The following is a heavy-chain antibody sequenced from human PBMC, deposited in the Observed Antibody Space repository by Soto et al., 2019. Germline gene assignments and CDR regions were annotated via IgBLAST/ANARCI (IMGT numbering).Heavy chain of an antibody. J-gene: IGHJ6*02. D-gene: IGHD3-9*01. V-gene: IGHV3-48*03. Sequence: EVQLVESGGNLVQPGGSLRLSCAASGFTFSNFEMHWVRQAPGKGLEWVSYINTAGSTKYYAESVKGRFTISRDNARNSLFLPMNSLRAEDTAVYYCARAECSSPDCLTAYYSYGLDVWGQGSTVTVSS. CDR3: ARAECSSPDCLTAYYSYGLDV. CDR1: GFTFSNFE. CDR2: INTAGSTK.